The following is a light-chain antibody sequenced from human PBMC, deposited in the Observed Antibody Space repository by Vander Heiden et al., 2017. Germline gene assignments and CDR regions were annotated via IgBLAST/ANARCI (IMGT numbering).Light chain of an antibody. CDR3: QQDDTLRA. J-gene: IGKJ2*01. CDR1: HDISKR. CDR2: GAS. Sequence: DIQMTQSPSSLSASVGDRVTITCQTSHDISKRLNWFQQKPGKAPKLLIYGASNLETGVPSRFSGSGSGTDFTFTISSLQPEDFATYYCQQDDTLRAFGQGTKLEIK. V-gene: IGKV1-33*01.